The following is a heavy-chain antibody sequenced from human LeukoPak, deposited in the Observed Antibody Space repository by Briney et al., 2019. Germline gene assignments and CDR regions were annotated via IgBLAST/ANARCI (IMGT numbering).Heavy chain of an antibody. D-gene: IGHD5-24*01. CDR3: ARNYQLDY. Sequence: GGSLRLSCAASGITFSNYAMTWVRQAPGKGLEWVSQIYNDGATTTYADSVKGRFTISRDNAKNTLFLQMNSLRAEDTAVYFCARNYQLDYWGQGTLVTVSS. CDR2: IYNDGATT. J-gene: IGHJ4*02. V-gene: IGHV3-74*01. CDR1: GITFSNYA.